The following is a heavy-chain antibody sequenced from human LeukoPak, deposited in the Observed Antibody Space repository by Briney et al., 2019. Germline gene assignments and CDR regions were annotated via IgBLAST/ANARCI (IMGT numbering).Heavy chain of an antibody. CDR1: GYTFTSYD. Sequence: ASVKVSCKASGYTFTSYDFNWVRQATGQRPEWMGWMSPNSGDTGYAQKFQDRDTMTRNTSISTAYMELSSLRSDDTAVYYCARLHAVVPTDWGQGTLVTVSS. D-gene: IGHD2-2*01. J-gene: IGHJ4*02. CDR3: ARLHAVVPTD. CDR2: MSPNSGDT. V-gene: IGHV1-8*01.